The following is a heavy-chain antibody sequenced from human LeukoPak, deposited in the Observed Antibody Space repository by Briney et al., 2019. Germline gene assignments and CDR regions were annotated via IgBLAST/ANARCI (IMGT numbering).Heavy chain of an antibody. Sequence: SETLSLTCAVSGGSISSSNWWSWVRQPPGKGLEWIGEIYHSGSTNYNPSLKSRVTISVDKSKNQFSLKLSSVTAADTAVYYCNIVVVPAANEGYMDVWGKGTTVTVSS. V-gene: IGHV4-4*02. J-gene: IGHJ6*03. D-gene: IGHD2-2*01. CDR3: NIVVVPAANEGYMDV. CDR1: GGSISSSNW. CDR2: IYHSGST.